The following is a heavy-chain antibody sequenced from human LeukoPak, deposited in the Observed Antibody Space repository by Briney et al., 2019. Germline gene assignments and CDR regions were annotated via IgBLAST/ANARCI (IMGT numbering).Heavy chain of an antibody. CDR1: GYTFTGYY. CDR3: ARGEGQLLWFGESGDFDYMDV. CDR2: INPNSGGT. D-gene: IGHD3-10*01. Sequence: GASVKVSCKASGYTFTGYYMHWVRQAPGQGLEWMGWINPNSGGTNYAQKFQGRVTMTRDTSISTAYMELSRLRSDDTAVYYCARGEGQLLWFGESGDFDYMDVWGKGTTVTVSS. J-gene: IGHJ6*03. V-gene: IGHV1-2*02.